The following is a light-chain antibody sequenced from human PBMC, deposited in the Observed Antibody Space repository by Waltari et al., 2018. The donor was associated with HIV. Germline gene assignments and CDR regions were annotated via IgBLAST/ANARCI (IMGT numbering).Light chain of an antibody. V-gene: IGLV1-51*01. Sequence: SVLTQPPSVSAAPGQKVTISCSGSSANIGNNYVSWYQQLPGTAPKLLISDNNKRPSGIPDRFSGSKSGTSATLGITGLQTGDEADYYCGTWDSSLSAVVFGGGTKLTVL. CDR2: DNN. J-gene: IGLJ2*01. CDR3: GTWDSSLSAVV. CDR1: SANIGNNY.